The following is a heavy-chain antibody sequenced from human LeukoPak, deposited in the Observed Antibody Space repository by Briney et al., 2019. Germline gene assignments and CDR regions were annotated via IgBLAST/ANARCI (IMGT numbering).Heavy chain of an antibody. Sequence: ASETLSLTCAVSGYSISSGYYWGWIRQPPGKGLEWIGSIYHSGSTYYNPSLKSRVTISVDTSKNQFSLKLSSVTAADTAVYYCARQSTYYDSQHWGQGTLVTVSS. CDR3: ARQSTYYDSQH. J-gene: IGHJ1*01. CDR2: IYHSGST. V-gene: IGHV4-38-2*01. D-gene: IGHD3-3*01. CDR1: GYSISSGYY.